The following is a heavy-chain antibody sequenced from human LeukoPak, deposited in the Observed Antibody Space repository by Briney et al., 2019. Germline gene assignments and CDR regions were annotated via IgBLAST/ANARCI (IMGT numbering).Heavy chain of an antibody. V-gene: IGHV4-59*11. J-gene: IGHJ5*02. Sequence: SETLSLTCTVSGGSISSHYWSWIRQPPGKGLEWIGYIYYSGSTNYNPSLKSRVTISVDTSKNQFSLKLSSVTAADTAVYYCARDVDATSGWFDPWGQGTLVTVSS. CDR2: IYYSGST. CDR3: ARDVDATSGWFDP. D-gene: IGHD2-15*01. CDR1: GGSISSHY.